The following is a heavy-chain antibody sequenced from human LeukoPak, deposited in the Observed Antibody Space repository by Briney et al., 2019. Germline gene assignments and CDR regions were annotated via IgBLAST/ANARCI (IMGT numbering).Heavy chain of an antibody. CDR3: SRVDSRCRDRMRFDP. CDR2: INPNNGAT. V-gene: IGHV1-2*02. D-gene: IGHD2-15*01. CDR1: GYTFTGYY. Sequence: ASVKVSCKASGYTFTGYYMNWMRQAPGQGLEWMGWINPNNGATNYAQKFQGRVTMTRDTSMSTAYMELSSLRSGDTAVYYCSRVDSRCRDRMRFDPWGQGTLVTVSS. J-gene: IGHJ5*02.